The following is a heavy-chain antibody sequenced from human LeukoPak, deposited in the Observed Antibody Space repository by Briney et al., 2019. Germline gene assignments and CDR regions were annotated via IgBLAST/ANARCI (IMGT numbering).Heavy chain of an antibody. Sequence: GGSLRLSCAASGFTFSSYEMNWVRQAPGKGLEWVSYISGSGNTIYYADSVKGRFTISRDNAKNSLYLQMNSRTADDTAVYYCASATAPDYGGNSGDYWGQGTLVTVSS. CDR3: ASATAPDYGGNSGDY. CDR2: ISGSGNTI. V-gene: IGHV3-48*03. CDR1: GFTFSSYE. J-gene: IGHJ4*02. D-gene: IGHD4-23*01.